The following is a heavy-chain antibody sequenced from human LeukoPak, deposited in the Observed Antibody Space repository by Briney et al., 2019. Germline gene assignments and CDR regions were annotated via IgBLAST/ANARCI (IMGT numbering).Heavy chain of an antibody. V-gene: IGHV4-61*01. Sequence: SETLSLTCTVSGGSVSSGSYYWSWIRQPPGTGLEWIGYIYYSGSTNYNPSLKSRVTISVDTSKNQFSLKLSSVTAADTAVYYCARSTYCSSTSCYRQNNWSDPWGQGTLVTVSS. CDR1: GGSVSSGSYY. D-gene: IGHD2-2*02. CDR3: ARSTYCSSTSCYRQNNWSDP. J-gene: IGHJ5*02. CDR2: IYYSGST.